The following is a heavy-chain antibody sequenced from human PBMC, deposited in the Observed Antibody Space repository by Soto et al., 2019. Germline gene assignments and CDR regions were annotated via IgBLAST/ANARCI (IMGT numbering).Heavy chain of an antibody. D-gene: IGHD1-20*01. CDR3: AKKVVPVTGSDWFDT. CDR2: IGGNAGST. J-gene: IGHJ5*02. CDR1: GFTFSSYA. Sequence: GGSLRLSCAASGFTFSSYAMFWVRQAPGKGLEWVSSIGGNAGSTFYADSVKGRFTISRDNSRNTLYLQMNNLRAEDTAVYYCAKKVVPVTGSDWFDTWGQGTLVTVSS. V-gene: IGHV3-23*01.